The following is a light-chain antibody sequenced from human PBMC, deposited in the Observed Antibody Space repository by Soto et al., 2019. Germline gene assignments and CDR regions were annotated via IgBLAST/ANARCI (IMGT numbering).Light chain of an antibody. CDR2: KAS. CDR1: QSVSGW. Sequence: DIQMTQSPSTLSASVGDRVIITCRASQSVSGWLAWYQQRPGKAPNLLIYKASTLKTGVPLRFSGSGSGTEFTLTISTLQPDDFATYYCQQYDSYPLTFGGGNKVDIK. J-gene: IGKJ4*01. CDR3: QQYDSYPLT. V-gene: IGKV1-5*03.